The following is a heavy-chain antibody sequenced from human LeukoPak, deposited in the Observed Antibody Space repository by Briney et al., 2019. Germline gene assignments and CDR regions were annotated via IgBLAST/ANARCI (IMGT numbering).Heavy chain of an antibody. J-gene: IGHJ4*02. CDR1: VYTFTDNG. CDR2: ISANSGKT. Sequence: ASVKVSCKASVYTFTDNGISWVRQAPGEGLEWMGWISANSGKTNYAQRFQGRVTMTRETSSSTVYMELRSLRSDDTVVYFCARDKNYRFDYWGQGTLVSVTS. V-gene: IGHV1-18*01. CDR3: ARDKNYRFDY. D-gene: IGHD3-16*02.